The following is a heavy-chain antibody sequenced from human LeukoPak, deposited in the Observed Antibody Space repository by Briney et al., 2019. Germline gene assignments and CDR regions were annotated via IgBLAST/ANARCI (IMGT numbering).Heavy chain of an antibody. Sequence: GASVKVSCKASGYTFTGYYMHWVRQAPGQGLEWMGWINPNSGGTNYAQKFQGRVTMTRDTSISTAYMELSRLRSEDTAVYSCARANVFWNGYLNYFDYWGQGTLVTVSS. D-gene: IGHD3-3*01. CDR3: ARANVFWNGYLNYFDY. J-gene: IGHJ4*02. CDR1: GYTFTGYY. CDR2: INPNSGGT. V-gene: IGHV1-2*02.